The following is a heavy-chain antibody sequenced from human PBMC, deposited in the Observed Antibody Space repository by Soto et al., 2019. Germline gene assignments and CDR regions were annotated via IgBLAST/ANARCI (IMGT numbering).Heavy chain of an antibody. J-gene: IGHJ3*02. CDR1: GYIFNSYT. CDR3: ARGGTWNYVGAVAI. CDR2: VSAYTGET. D-gene: IGHD1-7*01. V-gene: IGHV1-18*04. Sequence: QVQLVKSGPEVQKPGASVKLSCKASGYIFNSYTVTWVRPAPGQGLEWMGWVSAYTGETQDAQRFHGTVTMTTNSSTSTAYMEMRSVKTDDKAVYYCARGGTWNYVGAVAIWGQGTMVNVSS.